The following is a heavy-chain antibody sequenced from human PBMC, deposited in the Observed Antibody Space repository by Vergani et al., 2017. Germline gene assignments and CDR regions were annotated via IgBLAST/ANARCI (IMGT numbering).Heavy chain of an antibody. J-gene: IGHJ4*02. D-gene: IGHD6-6*01. Sequence: QVQLVESGGGVVQPGRSLRLSCAASGFIFSSYGMHWVRQAPGKGLEWVAVISYDGSNKYYADSVKGRFTISRDNSKNTLYLQMNSLRAEDTAVYYCAREGRYSSSSVDYWGQGTLVTVSS. CDR2: ISYDGSNK. V-gene: IGHV3-30*03. CDR1: GFIFSSYG. CDR3: AREGRYSSSSVDY.